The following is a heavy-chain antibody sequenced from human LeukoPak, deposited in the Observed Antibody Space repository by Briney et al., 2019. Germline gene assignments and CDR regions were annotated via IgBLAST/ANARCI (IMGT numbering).Heavy chain of an antibody. D-gene: IGHD3-22*01. Sequence: ASVKVSCKASGYTFTSYYMHWVRQAPGQGLEWMGIINPSGGSTNYAQKFQGRVTITTDESTSTAYMELSSLRSEDTAVYYCASRLYYDSSGQNDYWGQGTLVTVSS. CDR3: ASRLYYDSSGQNDY. CDR2: INPSGGST. J-gene: IGHJ4*02. CDR1: GYTFTSYY. V-gene: IGHV1-46*01.